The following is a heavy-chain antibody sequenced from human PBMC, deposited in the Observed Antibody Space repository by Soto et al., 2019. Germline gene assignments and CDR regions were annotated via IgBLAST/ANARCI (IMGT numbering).Heavy chain of an antibody. CDR1: GFTFDDYA. V-gene: IGHV3-9*01. J-gene: IGHJ4*02. CDR2: ISWNSASI. D-gene: IGHD1-1*01. Sequence: EVQLVESGGGLVQPGRSLRLSCAASGFTFDDYAMHWVRQAPGKGLEWVSGISWNSASIDYADSVKGRFTISRDNAKNYLYLQMNSLRAEDTALYYCAKDISAWNGGIIDYWGQGTLVTVSS. CDR3: AKDISAWNGGIIDY.